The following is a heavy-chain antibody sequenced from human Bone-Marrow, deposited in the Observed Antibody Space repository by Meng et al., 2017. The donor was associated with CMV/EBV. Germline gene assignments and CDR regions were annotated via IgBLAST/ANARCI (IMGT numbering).Heavy chain of an antibody. V-gene: IGHV3-23*01. CDR3: AREYSSSLDGMDV. J-gene: IGHJ6*02. CDR2: ISGSGGST. D-gene: IGHD6-6*01. Sequence: GESLKISCAASGFTFSSYAMSWVRQAPGKGLEWVSAISGSGGSTYYADSVKGRFTISRDNAKNSLYLQMNSLRAEDTAVYYCAREYSSSLDGMDVWGQGTTVTVSS. CDR1: GFTFSSYA.